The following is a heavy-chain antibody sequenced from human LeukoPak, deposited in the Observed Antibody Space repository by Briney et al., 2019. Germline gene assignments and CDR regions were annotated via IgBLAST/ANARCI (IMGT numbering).Heavy chain of an antibody. CDR3: AGPAPKGGCTYGPAFDY. Sequence: GGSLRLSCAASGFTFSSYWMSWVRQAPGKGLEWVANIKQDGSEKYHVDSVKGRFTISRDNAKNSLYLQMNSLRAEDTAVYYCAGPAPKGGCTYGPAFDYWGQGTLVTVSS. CDR1: GFTFSSYW. D-gene: IGHD3-10*01. J-gene: IGHJ4*02. CDR2: IKQDGSEK. V-gene: IGHV3-7*01.